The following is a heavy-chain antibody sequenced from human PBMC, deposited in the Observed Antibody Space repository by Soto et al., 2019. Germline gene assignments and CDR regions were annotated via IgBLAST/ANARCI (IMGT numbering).Heavy chain of an antibody. CDR2: IGTAGDT. D-gene: IGHD6-13*01. CDR3: VRQGKEKLVPAGWYYYGMDV. V-gene: IGHV3-13*01. Sequence: EVQLVESGGGLVQPGGSLRLSCAASGFTFSSYDMHWVRQVTGKGLEWVSGIGTAGDTDYPGSVKGRFTISRENAKNSLYLQMNTLRAEDTAVYYCVRQGKEKLVPAGWYYYGMDVWGQGTTVTVSS. CDR1: GFTFSSYD. J-gene: IGHJ6*02.